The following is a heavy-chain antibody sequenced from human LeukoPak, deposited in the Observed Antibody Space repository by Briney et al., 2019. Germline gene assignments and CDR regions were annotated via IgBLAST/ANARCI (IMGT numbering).Heavy chain of an antibody. CDR2: INPNSGGT. V-gene: IGHV1-2*02. Sequence: ASVKVSCKASGYTFTGYYMDWVRQAPGQGLGWMGWINPNSGGTNYAQKFQGRVTMTGDTSLSIVQMELRSLTADDTAMYYCATPVPGYGALDVWGQGTMVTVSS. J-gene: IGHJ3*01. CDR3: ATPVPGYGALDV. CDR1: GYTFTGYY. D-gene: IGHD3-9*01.